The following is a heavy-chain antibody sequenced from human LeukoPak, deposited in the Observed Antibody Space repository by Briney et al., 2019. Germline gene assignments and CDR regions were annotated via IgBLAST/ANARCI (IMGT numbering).Heavy chain of an antibody. D-gene: IGHD3-3*01. CDR1: GGTFSSYA. J-gene: IGHJ4*02. CDR2: IIPIFGTA. CDR3: ARGTPLRFAEPDY. V-gene: IGHV1-69*05. Sequence: ASVKVSCKASGGTFSSYAISWVRQAPGQGLEWMGGIIPIFGTANYAQKFQGRVTITTDESTSTAYMELSSLRSEDTAVYYCARGTPLRFAEPDYWGQGTLVTVSS.